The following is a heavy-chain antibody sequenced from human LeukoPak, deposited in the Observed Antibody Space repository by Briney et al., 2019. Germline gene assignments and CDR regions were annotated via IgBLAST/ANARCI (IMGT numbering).Heavy chain of an antibody. CDR3: AKRRWSTVTDLDY. CDR2: IYSGGIT. D-gene: IGHD4-17*01. Sequence: GGSLRLSCAASGFTVSSNYMSWVRQAPGKGLEWVSVIYSGGITYYADSVKGRFTISRDNSKNTLYLQMNSLRGEDTAVYYCAKRRWSTVTDLDYWGQGTLVTVSS. CDR1: GFTVSSNY. J-gene: IGHJ4*02. V-gene: IGHV3-53*01.